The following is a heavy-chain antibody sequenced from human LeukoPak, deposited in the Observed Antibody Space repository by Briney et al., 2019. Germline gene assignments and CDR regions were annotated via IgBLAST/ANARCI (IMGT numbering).Heavy chain of an antibody. CDR2: ISSSSSYI. J-gene: IGHJ3*02. CDR3: ARDRVGAPDAFDI. V-gene: IGHV3-21*01. D-gene: IGHD1-26*01. Sequence: PGGSLRLSCAASGFTFSSYSMNWVRQAPGKGLEWVSSISSSSSYIYYADSVKGRFTISRDNAKNSLYLQMNSLRAEDTAVYYCARDRVGAPDAFDIWGQGTMVTVSS. CDR1: GFTFSSYS.